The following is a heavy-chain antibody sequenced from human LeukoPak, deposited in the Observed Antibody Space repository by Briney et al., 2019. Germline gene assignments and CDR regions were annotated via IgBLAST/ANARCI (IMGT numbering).Heavy chain of an antibody. J-gene: IGHJ4*02. D-gene: IGHD3-22*01. CDR1: GFSFRNSA. CDR2: LGGSGGST. Sequence: GGSLRLSCAASGFSFRNSAMSWVRQAPGKGLEWVSGLGGSGGSTYYADSVKGRFTISRDNSKNTLFLQMNSLRAEDTAVYYCAKDTRINDYYDSSGYDYWGQGTLVTVSS. CDR3: AKDTRINDYYDSSGYDY. V-gene: IGHV3-23*01.